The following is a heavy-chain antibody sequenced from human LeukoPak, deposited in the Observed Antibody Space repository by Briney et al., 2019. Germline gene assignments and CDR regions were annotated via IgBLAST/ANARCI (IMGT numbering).Heavy chain of an antibody. Sequence: GASVKVSCKVSGYTLTELSMHWVRQAPGKGLEWMGGFDPEDGETIYAQKFQGRVTMTEDTSTDTAYMELSSLRPEDTAVYYCATRQWLGTNWFDPWGQGTLVTVSS. CDR1: GYTLTELS. CDR2: FDPEDGET. V-gene: IGHV1-24*01. CDR3: ATRQWLGTNWFDP. D-gene: IGHD6-19*01. J-gene: IGHJ5*02.